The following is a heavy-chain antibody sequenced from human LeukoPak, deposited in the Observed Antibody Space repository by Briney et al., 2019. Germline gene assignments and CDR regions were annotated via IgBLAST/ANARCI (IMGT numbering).Heavy chain of an antibody. CDR3: ASSNSRNCSGGSCYPFIWFDP. CDR1: GGSLSSYY. CDR2: IFYSGQT. Sequence: PSETLSLTCSVSGGSLSSYYWIWTRQPPGKGLEYIGYIFYSGQTNYNPSLKNRVTISVDTSKNQFSLKLSSVTAADTAVYYCASSNSRNCSGGSCYPFIWFDPWGQGTLVTVSS. D-gene: IGHD2-15*01. V-gene: IGHV4-59*08. J-gene: IGHJ5*02.